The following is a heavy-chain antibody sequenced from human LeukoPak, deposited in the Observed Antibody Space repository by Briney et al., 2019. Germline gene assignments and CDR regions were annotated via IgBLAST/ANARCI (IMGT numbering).Heavy chain of an antibody. D-gene: IGHD4-23*01. V-gene: IGHV3-30*04. J-gene: IGHJ4*02. CDR2: ISYDGSKK. CDR3: ARGAHKRDDYGGFFDY. CDR1: GFTFSNYA. Sequence: GGSLRLSCAASGFTFSNYAMHWVRQAPGKGLEWVAVISYDGSKKDYADSEKGRFTISRDNSKNALYLQMNSLRAEDTAIYYCARGAHKRDDYGGFFDYWGQGTLVTVSS.